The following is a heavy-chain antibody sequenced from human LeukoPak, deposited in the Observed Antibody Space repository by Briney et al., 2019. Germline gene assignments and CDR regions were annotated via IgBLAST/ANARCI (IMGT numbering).Heavy chain of an antibody. Sequence: PVGSLRLSCAASGFTFSRYVMHWVRQAPGKGLEWVSVIWDDGINKHYADSVKGRFTIPRDNAKNSLYLQMNSLRAEDTAVYYCARKLGYCSGGSCYSDYWGQGALFTASS. D-gene: IGHD2-15*01. J-gene: IGHJ4*02. CDR2: IWDDGINK. V-gene: IGHV3-33*03. CDR1: GFTFSRYV. CDR3: ARKLGYCSGGSCYSDY.